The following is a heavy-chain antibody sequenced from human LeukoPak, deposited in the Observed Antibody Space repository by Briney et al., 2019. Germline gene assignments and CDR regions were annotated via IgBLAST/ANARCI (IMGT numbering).Heavy chain of an antibody. Sequence: GGSLRLSCAASGFTFSSYSMNWVRQAPGKGLVWVSRINSDGSSTSYADSVKGRFTISRDNAKNTLYLQMNSLRAEDTAVYYCARDYGSGSYYSLVFDYWGQGTLVTVSS. CDR2: INSDGSST. CDR1: GFTFSSYS. V-gene: IGHV3-74*01. J-gene: IGHJ4*02. CDR3: ARDYGSGSYYSLVFDY. D-gene: IGHD3-10*01.